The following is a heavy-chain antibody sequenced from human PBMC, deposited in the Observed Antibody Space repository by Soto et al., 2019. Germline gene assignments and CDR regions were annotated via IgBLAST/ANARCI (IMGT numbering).Heavy chain of an antibody. J-gene: IGHJ3*02. Sequence: GGSLRLSWAASGFTFSSYSMNWVRQAPGKGLEWVSYISSSSSTIYYADSVKGRFTISRDNAKNSLYLQMNSLRAEDTAVYYCARDLVVVAATPDAFDIWGQGTMVTVSS. D-gene: IGHD2-15*01. CDR1: GFTFSSYS. CDR3: ARDLVVVAATPDAFDI. CDR2: ISSSSSTI. V-gene: IGHV3-48*01.